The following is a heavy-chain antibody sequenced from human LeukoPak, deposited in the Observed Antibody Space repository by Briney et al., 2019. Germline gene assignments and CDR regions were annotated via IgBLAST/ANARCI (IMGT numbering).Heavy chain of an antibody. CDR1: GGTFSSYA. J-gene: IGHJ5*02. D-gene: IGHD3-10*01. V-gene: IGHV1-69*05. CDR3: ARSYYGSGSYRNWFDP. CDR2: IIPIFGTA. Sequence: GASVKVSCKASGGTFSSYAISWVRQALGQGLEWMGGIIPIFGTANYAQKFQGRVTITTDESTSTAYMELSSLRSEDTAVYYCARSYYGSGSYRNWFDPWGQGTLVTVSS.